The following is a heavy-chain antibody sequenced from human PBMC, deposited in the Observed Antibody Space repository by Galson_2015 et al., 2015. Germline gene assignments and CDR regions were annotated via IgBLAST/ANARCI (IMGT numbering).Heavy chain of an antibody. CDR3: AKDGVTTMAY. V-gene: IGHV3-23*01. J-gene: IGHJ4*02. Sequence: SLRLSCAGSGFTFNSYAMSWVRQAPGKGLEWVSAITGGGGSTYHADSVKGRFTISRDNSKNTLYLQMNSLRAEDTAIYYCAKDGVTTMAYWGQGTLVTVSS. CDR2: ITGGGGST. CDR1: GFTFNSYA. D-gene: IGHD4-17*01.